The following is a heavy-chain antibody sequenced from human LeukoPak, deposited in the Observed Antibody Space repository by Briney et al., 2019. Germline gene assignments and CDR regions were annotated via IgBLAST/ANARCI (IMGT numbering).Heavy chain of an antibody. Sequence: PSETLSLTCTVSGGSISSYYWTWIRQPPGNGLEWIGYIYYTGSTNYNPSLKSRVTISGDASKRQFSAKLSSVTAADTAVYYCAAVPVVATPGGIDYWGQGTLVTVSS. J-gene: IGHJ4*02. CDR3: AAVPVVATPGGIDY. D-gene: IGHD2-15*01. V-gene: IGHV4-59*01. CDR1: GGSISSYY. CDR2: IYYTGST.